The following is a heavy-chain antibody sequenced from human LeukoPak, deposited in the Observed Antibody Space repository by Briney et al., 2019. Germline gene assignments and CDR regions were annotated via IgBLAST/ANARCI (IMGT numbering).Heavy chain of an antibody. CDR2: INPNSGGT. CDR1: GYTFTGYY. Sequence: ASVKVSCKASGYTFTGYYMHWVRQAPGQGLEWMGWINPNSGGTNYAQKFQGRVTMTRDTSISTAYMELSRLRSDDTAVYYCARLSPRGGPWFDPWGQGTLVTVSS. D-gene: IGHD4-23*01. J-gene: IGHJ5*02. V-gene: IGHV1-2*02. CDR3: ARLSPRGGPWFDP.